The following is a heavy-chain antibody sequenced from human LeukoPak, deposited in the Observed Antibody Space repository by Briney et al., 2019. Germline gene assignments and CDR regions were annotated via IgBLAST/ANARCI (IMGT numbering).Heavy chain of an antibody. D-gene: IGHD3-22*01. CDR3: ARDYYYDSSGYFHFDY. CDR2: MNPNSGNT. Sequence: GASVKVSCTASGYTFTSYDINWVRQATGQGLEWMGWMNPNSGNTGYAQKFQGRVTMTRNTSISTAYMELSSLRSEDTAVYYCARDYYYDSSGYFHFDYWGQGTLVTVSS. CDR1: GYTFTSYD. V-gene: IGHV1-8*01. J-gene: IGHJ4*02.